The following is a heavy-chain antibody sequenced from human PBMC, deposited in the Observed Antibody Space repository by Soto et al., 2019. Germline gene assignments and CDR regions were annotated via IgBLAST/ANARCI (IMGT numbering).Heavy chain of an antibody. CDR1: GFTFSNYG. V-gene: IGHV3-33*01. Sequence: QVQLVESGGGVVQPGRSLRLSCAASGFTFSNYGLHWVRQAPGKGLEWVADIWYDGRSKNYVDSVKGRFTISRDNSKNTLYLEMNSLRAEDSAVYYCGRVDRYSGMDVWGQGTTVTVSS. J-gene: IGHJ6*02. CDR3: GRVDRYSGMDV. CDR2: IWYDGRSK.